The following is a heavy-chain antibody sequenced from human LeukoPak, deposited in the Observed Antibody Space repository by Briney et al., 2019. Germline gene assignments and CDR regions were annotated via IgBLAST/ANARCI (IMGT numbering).Heavy chain of an antibody. V-gene: IGHV3-7*03. CDR2: IKQDGSEK. D-gene: IGHD3-9*01. J-gene: IGHJ6*04. CDR3: AREGDYDILTGARYPPYYYGMDV. CDR1: GFTFSSYW. Sequence: PGRSLRLSCAASGFTFSSYWMSWVRQAPGKGLEWVANIKQDGSEKYYVDSVKGRFTISRDNAKNSLYLQMNSLRAEDTAVYYCAREGDYDILTGARYPPYYYGMDVWGKGTTVTVSS.